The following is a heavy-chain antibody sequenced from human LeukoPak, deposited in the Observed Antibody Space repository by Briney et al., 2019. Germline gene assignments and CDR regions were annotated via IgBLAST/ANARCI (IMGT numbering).Heavy chain of an antibody. J-gene: IGHJ4*02. V-gene: IGHV4-39*07. D-gene: IGHD3-22*01. CDR1: GGSISSSSYY. Sequence: SETLSLTCTVSGGSISSSSYYWGWIRQPPGKGLEWIGSIYYSGGTYYNPSLKSRVTISVDTSKNQFSLKLSSVTAADTAVYYCARDEAADYYDSSGYYPFRYYFDYWGQGTLVTVSS. CDR3: ARDEAADYYDSSGYYPFRYYFDY. CDR2: IYYSGGT.